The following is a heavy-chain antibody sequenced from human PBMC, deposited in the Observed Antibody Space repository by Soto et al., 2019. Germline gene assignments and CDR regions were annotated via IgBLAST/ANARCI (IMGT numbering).Heavy chain of an antibody. V-gene: IGHV3-21*06. Sequence: EVQLVESGGGLVKPGGALRLSCAASGFTFTRYSMNWVRQAPGKGLEWVSSISSTTNYIYYGDPIKGRFTISRDNAKNSLYLEMNSLRAEDTAVYYCARESEDLTSNLDYWGQGTLVTVSS. J-gene: IGHJ4*02. CDR3: ARESEDLTSNLDY. CDR2: ISSTTNYI. CDR1: GFTFTRYS.